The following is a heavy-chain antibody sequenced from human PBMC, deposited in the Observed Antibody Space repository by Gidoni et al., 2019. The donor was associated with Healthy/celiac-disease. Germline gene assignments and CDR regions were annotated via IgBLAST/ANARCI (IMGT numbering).Heavy chain of an antibody. D-gene: IGHD4-4*01. Sequence: QSTLKESGPTLVKPTQTLTLTCTCAGFSLSTSGVGVGWIRQPPGKALVWLALIYWNDDKRYSPSLKSMLTITKDTSKNQVVLTLTNMDPVDTATYYCAQDYSNYCFDYWGQGTLVTVSS. CDR3: AQDYSNYCFDY. V-gene: IGHV2-5*01. J-gene: IGHJ4*02. CDR2: IYWNDDK. CDR1: GFSLSTSGVG.